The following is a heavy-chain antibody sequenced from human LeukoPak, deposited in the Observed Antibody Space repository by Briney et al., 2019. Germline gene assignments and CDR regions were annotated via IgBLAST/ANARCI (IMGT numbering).Heavy chain of an antibody. Sequence: ASVKVSCKASGYTFTGYYMHWVRQAPGQGLEWMGWINPNSGGTNYAQKFQGWVTMTRDTSISTAYMELSRLRSDDTAVYYCASAADLYCTSISCFGNWFDPWGQGTLVTVSS. J-gene: IGHJ5*02. D-gene: IGHD2-2*01. CDR3: ASAADLYCTSISCFGNWFDP. V-gene: IGHV1-2*04. CDR1: GYTFTGYY. CDR2: INPNSGGT.